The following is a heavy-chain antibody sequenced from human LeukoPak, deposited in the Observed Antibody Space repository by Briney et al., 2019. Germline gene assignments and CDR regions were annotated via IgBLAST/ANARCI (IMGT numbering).Heavy chain of an antibody. D-gene: IGHD3-10*01. CDR2: IYYSGST. V-gene: IGHV4-31*03. J-gene: IGHJ6*02. CDR1: GGSISSGGYY. Sequence: PSQTLSLTCTVSGGSISSGGYYRSWIRQHPGKGLEWIGYIYYSGSTYYNLSLKSRVTISVDTSKNQFSLKLSSVTAADTAVYYCARDRLVRGVTPTLFYYYGMDVWGQGTTVTVSS. CDR3: ARDRLVRGVTPTLFYYYGMDV.